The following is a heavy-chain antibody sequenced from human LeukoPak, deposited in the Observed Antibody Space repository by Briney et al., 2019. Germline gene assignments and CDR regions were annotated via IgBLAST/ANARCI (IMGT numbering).Heavy chain of an antibody. V-gene: IGHV1-8*01. CDR1: GYTFTSYD. CDR2: MNPNSGNT. Sequence: GASVKVSCKASGYTFTSYDINWVRQATGQGREWMGWMNPNSGNTGYAQKFQGRVTMTRNTSISTAYMELSSLRSEDTAVYYCARGEDYGSGTNFDYWGQGTLVTVSS. J-gene: IGHJ4*02. CDR3: ARGEDYGSGTNFDY. D-gene: IGHD3-10*01.